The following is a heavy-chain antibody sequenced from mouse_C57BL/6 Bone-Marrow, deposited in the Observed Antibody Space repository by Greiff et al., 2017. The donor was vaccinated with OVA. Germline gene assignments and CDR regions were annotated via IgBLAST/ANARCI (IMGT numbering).Heavy chain of an antibody. Sequence: EVHLVESGGGLVQPGESLKLSCESNEYEFPSHDLSWVRKTPEKRLELVAAINSDGGSTYYPATMERRFIISRDNTKKTLYLQMSSLRSEDTALYYCARHGDGNYAFAYWGQGTLVTVSA. D-gene: IGHD2-1*01. V-gene: IGHV5-2*01. J-gene: IGHJ3*01. CDR2: INSDGGST. CDR3: ARHGDGNYAFAY. CDR1: EYEFPSHD.